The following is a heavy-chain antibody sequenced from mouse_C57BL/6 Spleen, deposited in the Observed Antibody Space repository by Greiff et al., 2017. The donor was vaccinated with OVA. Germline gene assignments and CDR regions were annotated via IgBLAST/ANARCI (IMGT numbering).Heavy chain of an antibody. V-gene: IGHV7-3*01. CDR1: GFTFTDYY. CDR2: IRNKANGYTT. Sequence: EVKVVESGGGLVQPGGSLSLSCAASGFTFTDYYMSWVRQPPGKALEWLGFIRNKANGYTTEYSASVKGRFTISRDNSQSILYLQMNALRAEDSATYYCARYPSDRYFDVWGTGTTVTVSS. CDR3: ARYPSDRYFDV. D-gene: IGHD3-1*01. J-gene: IGHJ1*03.